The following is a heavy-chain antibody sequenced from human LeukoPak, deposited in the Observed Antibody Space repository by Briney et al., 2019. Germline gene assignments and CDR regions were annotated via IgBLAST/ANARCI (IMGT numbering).Heavy chain of an antibody. J-gene: IGHJ4*02. Sequence: RASVKVSCKTSGYTFSDFAIYWVRQAPGQRLEWMGWINGGNANTKYSQRFQDRAIITRDTSARTVSMELSSLKFEDTAVYYCARAYCSSLNCPPGGYWGQGTLVTVSS. D-gene: IGHD2-2*01. CDR2: INGGNANT. V-gene: IGHV1-3*01. CDR3: ARAYCSSLNCPPGGY. CDR1: GYTFSDFA.